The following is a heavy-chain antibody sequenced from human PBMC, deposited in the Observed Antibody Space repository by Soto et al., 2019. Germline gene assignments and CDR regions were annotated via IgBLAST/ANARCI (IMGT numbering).Heavy chain of an antibody. J-gene: IGHJ6*02. Sequence: QVQLQESGPGLVKASETLSLTCSVSGGSVNAYYWSWIRQSPGKGLEWIGYIFSSGSTNYNPSLKSRVTLSVDVSKNQFSLKLTSLTAADTAVYYCARDNFYRPYGMDVWGQGTTVTVSS. CDR3: ARDNFYRPYGMDV. D-gene: IGHD3-16*02. CDR2: IFSSGST. V-gene: IGHV4-59*02. CDR1: GGSVNAYY.